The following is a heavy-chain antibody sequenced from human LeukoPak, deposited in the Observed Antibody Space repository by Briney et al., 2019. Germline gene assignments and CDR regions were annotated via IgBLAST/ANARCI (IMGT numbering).Heavy chain of an antibody. D-gene: IGHD1-14*01. CDR3: ARDPETKRGRDGLDY. J-gene: IGHJ4*02. Sequence: GGSLRLSCAAYGFTFSNDWMSWVRQAPGKGLEWMASIKGDGSDKYYVDSVKGRFTISRDNAKNSMYLQMNSLRAEDTAVYYCARDPETKRGRDGLDYWGPGTLVIVSS. V-gene: IGHV3-7*01. CDR1: GFTFSNDW. CDR2: IKGDGSDK.